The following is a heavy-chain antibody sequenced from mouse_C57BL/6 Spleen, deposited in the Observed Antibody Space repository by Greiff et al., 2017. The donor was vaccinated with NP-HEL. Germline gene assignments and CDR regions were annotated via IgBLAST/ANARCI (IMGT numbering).Heavy chain of an antibody. CDR2: IHPNSGST. D-gene: IGHD1-1*01. CDR3: ARNHYGSRGYAMDY. Sequence: VQLQQPGAELVKPGASVKLSCKASGYTFTSYWMHWVKQRPGQGLEWIGMIHPNSGSTNYNEKFKSKATLTVDKSSSTAYMQLSSLTSEDSAVYYCARNHYGSRGYAMDYWGQGTSVTVSS. J-gene: IGHJ4*01. V-gene: IGHV1-64*01. CDR1: GYTFTSYW.